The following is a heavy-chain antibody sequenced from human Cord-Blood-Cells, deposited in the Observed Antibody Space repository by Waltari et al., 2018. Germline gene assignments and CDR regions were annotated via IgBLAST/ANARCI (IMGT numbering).Heavy chain of an antibody. V-gene: IGHV3-49*03. CDR1: GFTFGDYA. D-gene: IGHD2-2*01. Sequence: EVQLVESGGGLVQPGRSLRLSCTASGFTFGDYAMSWFRQAPGKGLEWVGFIRSKAYGGTTKYAASVKGRFTISRDDSKSIAYLQMNSLKTEDTAVYYCTREPQPLSPYYYYGMDVWGQGTTVTVSS. J-gene: IGHJ6*02. CDR2: IRSKAYGGTT. CDR3: TREPQPLSPYYYYGMDV.